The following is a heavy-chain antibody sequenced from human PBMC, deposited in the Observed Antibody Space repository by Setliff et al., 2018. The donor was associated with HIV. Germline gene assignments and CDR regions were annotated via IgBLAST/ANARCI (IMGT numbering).Heavy chain of an antibody. Sequence: SETLSLTCAVYGGSFSGYCWSWIRQPPGKGLEWIGEMQHSGRTNYNPSLRSRVTTSVDTSKNPVSLKLPSVTAADTAVYYCARDVLDLVISVYGFWGQGIPVTVSS. D-gene: IGHD3-22*01. CDR3: ARDVLDLVISVYGF. J-gene: IGHJ4*02. CDR2: MQHSGRT. CDR1: GGSFSGYC. V-gene: IGHV4-34*01.